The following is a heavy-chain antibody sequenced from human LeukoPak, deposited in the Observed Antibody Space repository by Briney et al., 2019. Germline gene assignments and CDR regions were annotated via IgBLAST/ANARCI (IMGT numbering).Heavy chain of an antibody. D-gene: IGHD1-1*01. CDR2: INPNSGGT. V-gene: IGHV1-2*06. Sequence: ASVKVSCKASEYTFTGYYMHWVPQAPGQGLEWMGRINPNSGGTNYAQKFQDRVTMTRDTPISTAYMELNSLRSEDTAVYYCARTAPYAGSWNAKANSYYFDYWGQGSLVTVSS. CDR1: EYTFTGYY. CDR3: ARTAPYAGSWNAKANSYYFDY. J-gene: IGHJ4*02.